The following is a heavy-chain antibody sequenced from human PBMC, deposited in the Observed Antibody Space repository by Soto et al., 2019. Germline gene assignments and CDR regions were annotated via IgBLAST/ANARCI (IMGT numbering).Heavy chain of an antibody. J-gene: IGHJ4*02. D-gene: IGHD3-9*01. CDR1: GYIFADYA. Sequence: QVQIVQSGPEEKSPGASIKLSCTTSGYIFADYAIHWVRQAPGQGLEWVGWIKADNGDTRYSPKFQGRLIITRAISASTSYMELSDLRSADPGVFYCATSDWAWWGRGTLITVSS. V-gene: IGHV1-3*05. CDR3: ATSDWAW. CDR2: IKADNGDT.